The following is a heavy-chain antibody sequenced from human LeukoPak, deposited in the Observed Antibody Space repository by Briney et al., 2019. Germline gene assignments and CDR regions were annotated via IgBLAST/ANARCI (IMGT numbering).Heavy chain of an antibody. CDR3: ATLIDDYVCGSYRYRDYFDY. D-gene: IGHD3-16*02. Sequence: PSETLSLTCTVSGGSISTSTYYWGWIRQPPGKGLEWIGSIYYSGSTYYNPSLKSRVTISVDTSKNQFSLRLSSVTAADTGVYYCATLIDDYVCGSYRYRDYFDYWGQGTLVTVSS. V-gene: IGHV4-39*01. CDR1: GGSISTSTYY. J-gene: IGHJ4*02. CDR2: IYYSGST.